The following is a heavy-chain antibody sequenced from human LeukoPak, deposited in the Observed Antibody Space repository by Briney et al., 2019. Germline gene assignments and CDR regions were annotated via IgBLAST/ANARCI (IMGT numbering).Heavy chain of an antibody. D-gene: IGHD1-26*01. Sequence: SETLSLTCTVSGGSISSYYWSWIRQPAGKGLEWIGRIYTSGSTNYNPSLKSRVTISVDTSKNQFSLKLSSVTAADTAVYYCAGGSYYTEYFQHWGQGTLVTVSS. J-gene: IGHJ1*01. V-gene: IGHV4-4*07. CDR2: IYTSGST. CDR1: GGSISSYY. CDR3: AGGSYYTEYFQH.